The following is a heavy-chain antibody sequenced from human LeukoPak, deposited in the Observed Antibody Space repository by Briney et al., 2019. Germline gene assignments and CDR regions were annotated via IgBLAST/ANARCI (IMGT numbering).Heavy chain of an antibody. J-gene: IGHJ4*02. CDR1: GGSVSSGSYY. D-gene: IGHD4-23*01. CDR2: IYYSGST. CDR3: ARTTVVAKYFDY. Sequence: PSETLSLTCTVSGGSVSSGSYYWSWIRQPPGKGLEWIGYIYYSGSTNYNPSLKSRVTISVDTSKNQFSLKLSSVTAADTAVYYCARTTVVAKYFDYWGQGTLATVSS. V-gene: IGHV4-61*01.